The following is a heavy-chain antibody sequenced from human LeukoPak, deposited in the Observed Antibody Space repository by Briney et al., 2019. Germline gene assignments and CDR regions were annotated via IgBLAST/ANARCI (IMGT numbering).Heavy chain of an antibody. CDR3: ARLPDYGDDRDY. CDR2: INHSGST. J-gene: IGHJ4*02. D-gene: IGHD4-17*01. V-gene: IGHV4-34*01. Sequence: SETLSLTCAVYGGSFSGYYWSWIRQPPGKGLEWIGEINHSGSTNYNPSLKSRVTISVGTSKNQFSLKLSSVTAADTAVYYCARLPDYGDDRDYWGQGTLVTVSS. CDR1: GGSFSGYY.